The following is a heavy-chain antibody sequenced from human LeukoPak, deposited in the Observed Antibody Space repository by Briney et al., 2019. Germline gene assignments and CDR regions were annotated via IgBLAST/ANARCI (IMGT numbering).Heavy chain of an antibody. CDR2: IYSGGST. CDR3: AREMDYYHYDMDV. V-gene: IGHV3-66*01. D-gene: IGHD2-8*01. J-gene: IGHJ6*02. CDR1: GFTVSSNY. Sequence: GGSLRLSCAVSGFTVSSNYMSWVRQAPGKGLEWVSLIYSGGSTYYADTVKGRFTISRDSSKNTLYLHMNSLRDEDSAVYYCAREMDYYHYDMDVWGQGTTVTVPS.